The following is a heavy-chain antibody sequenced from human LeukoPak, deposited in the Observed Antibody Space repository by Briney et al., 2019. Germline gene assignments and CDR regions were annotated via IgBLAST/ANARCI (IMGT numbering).Heavy chain of an antibody. J-gene: IGHJ4*02. Sequence: SETLSLTCAVYGGSFSGYYWSWIRQPPGKGLEWIGEINHSGSTNYNPSLKSRVTISVDTSKNQFSLKLSSVTAADTAVYYCARGWYYDFWSGYYFDYWGQGTLVTASS. CDR1: GGSFSGYY. CDR2: INHSGST. V-gene: IGHV4-34*01. CDR3: ARGWYYDFWSGYYFDY. D-gene: IGHD3-3*01.